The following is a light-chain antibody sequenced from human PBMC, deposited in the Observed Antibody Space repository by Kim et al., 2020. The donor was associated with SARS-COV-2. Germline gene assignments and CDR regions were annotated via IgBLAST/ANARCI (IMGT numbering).Light chain of an antibody. CDR1: SSDVGAYNY. V-gene: IGLV2-8*01. Sequence: QSALTQPPSASGSPGQSVTISCTGTSSDVGAYNYVSWYQQHPGKAPKLMIFEANKRPSGVPDRFSGSKSGNTASLTVSGLQAEDEADYYCSSYAGSNNFEVFGGGTKVTVL. J-gene: IGLJ3*02. CDR3: SSYAGSNNFEV. CDR2: EAN.